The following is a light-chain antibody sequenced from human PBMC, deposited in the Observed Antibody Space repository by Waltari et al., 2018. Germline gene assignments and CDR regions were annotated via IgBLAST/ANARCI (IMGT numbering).Light chain of an antibody. CDR2: YTN. CDR1: PGSVSDGNY. CDR3: MLYLNGESRV. Sequence: QTVVTQEPSLSVSPGGTVTPTCGLTPGSVSDGNYPTWYQLTPGQAPRTLIYYTNSRSSGVPDRFSGSILGNKAALTITGAQADDESDYHCMLYLNGESRVFGGGTKLTVL. V-gene: IGLV8-61*01. J-gene: IGLJ3*02.